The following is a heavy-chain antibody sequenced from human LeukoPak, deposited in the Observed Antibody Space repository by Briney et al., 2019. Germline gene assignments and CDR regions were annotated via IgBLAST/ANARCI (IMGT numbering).Heavy chain of an antibody. Sequence: GGSLRLSCAASGFTFSSYSMNWVRQAPGKGLEWVANIKQDGSEKYSVDSVKGRFTISRDNAKNSLYLQMNSLRAEDTAVYYCARPGGDSRYYAFDIWGQGTMVTVSS. V-gene: IGHV3-7*01. CDR2: IKQDGSEK. J-gene: IGHJ3*02. CDR1: GFTFSSYS. CDR3: ARPGGDSRYYAFDI. D-gene: IGHD4-23*01.